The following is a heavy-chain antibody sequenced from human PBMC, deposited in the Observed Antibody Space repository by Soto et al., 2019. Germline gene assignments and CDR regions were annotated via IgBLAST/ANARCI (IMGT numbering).Heavy chain of an antibody. CDR3: ARVFSRITIFGVVITQDAFDI. V-gene: IGHV1-69*13. CDR1: GGTFSSYA. Sequence: ASVKVSCKASGGTFSSYAISWVRHAPGQGLEWMGGIIPIFGTANYAQKFQGRVTITADESTSTAYMELSSLRSEDTAVYYCARVFSRITIFGVVITQDAFDIWGQGTMVTVSS. D-gene: IGHD3-3*01. CDR2: IIPIFGTA. J-gene: IGHJ3*02.